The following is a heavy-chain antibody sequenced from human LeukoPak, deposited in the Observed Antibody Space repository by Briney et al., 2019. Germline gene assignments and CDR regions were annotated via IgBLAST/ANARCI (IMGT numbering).Heavy chain of an antibody. V-gene: IGHV1-8*01. CDR1: EYTFTSYD. D-gene: IGHD5-12*01. Sequence: ASVKVSCKAFEYTFTSYDINWVRRATGQGLEWMGCTNPNSGNTGYAQKFQGRVTMTRNTSISTAYMELSSLTSEDTAVYYCARGRHPGPTWISEYWGQGTLVTVSS. J-gene: IGHJ4*02. CDR2: TNPNSGNT. CDR3: ARGRHPGPTWISEY.